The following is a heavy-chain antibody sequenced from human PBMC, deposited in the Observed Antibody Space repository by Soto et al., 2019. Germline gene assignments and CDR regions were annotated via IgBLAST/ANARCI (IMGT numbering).Heavy chain of an antibody. CDR3: ARIKWGLNHYNGMDV. V-gene: IGHV1-2*02. D-gene: IGHD1-26*01. CDR2: INPKSAAT. CDR1: GYSVSDYF. J-gene: IGHJ6*02. Sequence: QVQLVQSGAEVKKSGASVKVSCKASGYSVSDYFIQWVRQAPGQGLEWVAWINPKSAATNYAKKFQGRVSLTLYTSFSTAYMELTRLRPDDTAVYYCARIKWGLNHYNGMDVWGQGTTVIVSS.